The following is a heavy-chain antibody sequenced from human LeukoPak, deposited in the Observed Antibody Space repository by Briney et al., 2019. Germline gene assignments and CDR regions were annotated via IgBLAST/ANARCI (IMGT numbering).Heavy chain of an antibody. J-gene: IGHJ4*02. D-gene: IGHD6-13*01. V-gene: IGHV3-21*01. Sequence: GGSLRLSCTASGFTFTTYTMNWVRQAPGKGLDWVSSISSRSSYIYYADSVKGRFTISRDNAKNSLYLQMNSLRAEDTAVYYCARETGIAAIDYWGQGTLVTVSS. CDR2: ISSRSSYI. CDR3: ARETGIAAIDY. CDR1: GFTFTTYT.